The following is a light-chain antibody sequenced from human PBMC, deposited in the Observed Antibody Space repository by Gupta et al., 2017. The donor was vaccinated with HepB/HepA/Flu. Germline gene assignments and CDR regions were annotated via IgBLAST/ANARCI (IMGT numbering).Light chain of an antibody. Sequence: QSALTQPASVSGSPGQSITISCTGTSGDVGFYNLVSWYQQYPGKAPKLMIYEVTKRPSGVSNRFSGFKSGNTASLTISGLQAEDEADYYCCSYAGSGTFQVVFGGGTKLTVL. J-gene: IGLJ2*01. V-gene: IGLV2-23*02. CDR2: EVT. CDR1: SGDVGFYNL. CDR3: CSYAGSGTFQVV.